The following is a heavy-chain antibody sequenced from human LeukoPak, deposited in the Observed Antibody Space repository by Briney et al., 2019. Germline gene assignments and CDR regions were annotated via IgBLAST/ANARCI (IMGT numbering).Heavy chain of an antibody. Sequence: GGSLRLSCAASGFIVSDDYISWVRQNPGKGLEWFSVIYSGGATFYADSVKGRFTISRDNSKNTVHLQMNSLRAEDTAVYYCASGGKYCTGGACYGDWGQGTLVTVSS. CDR3: ASGGKYCTGGACYGD. D-gene: IGHD2-8*02. CDR1: GFIVSDDY. CDR2: IYSGGAT. J-gene: IGHJ4*02. V-gene: IGHV3-53*01.